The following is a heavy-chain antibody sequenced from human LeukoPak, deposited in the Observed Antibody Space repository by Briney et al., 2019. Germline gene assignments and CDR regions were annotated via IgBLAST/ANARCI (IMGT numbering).Heavy chain of an antibody. D-gene: IGHD3-3*01. Sequence: GGSLRLSCVVSGFSVSNNYIIWVRQAPGNGLERVSVIYGDGRTSHSASVRGRFTISRDNSRNIVSLQMNNLRAEDTAVYYCARGRGLGVVSPYFDYWGQGTLVTVSS. V-gene: IGHV3-53*01. CDR1: GFSVSNNY. J-gene: IGHJ4*02. CDR2: IYGDGRT. CDR3: ARGRGLGVVSPYFDY.